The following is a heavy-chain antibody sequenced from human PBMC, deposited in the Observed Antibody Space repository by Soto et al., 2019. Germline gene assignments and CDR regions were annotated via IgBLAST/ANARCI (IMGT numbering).Heavy chain of an antibody. CDR2: ISGSGGST. D-gene: IGHD3-10*01. CDR1: GFTFSSYA. V-gene: IGHV3-23*01. J-gene: IGHJ6*02. Sequence: LRLSCAASGFTFSSYAMSWVRQAPGKGLEWVSAISGSGGSTYYADSVKGRFTISRDNSKNTLYLQMNSLRAEDTAVYYCAKDVLLWFGEGGMDVWGPGTTVTVSS. CDR3: AKDVLLWFGEGGMDV.